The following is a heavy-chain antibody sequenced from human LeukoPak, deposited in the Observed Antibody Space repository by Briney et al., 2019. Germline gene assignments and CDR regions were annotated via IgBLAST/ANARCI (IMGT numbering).Heavy chain of an antibody. Sequence: PGGSLRLSCAASGFTFSSYSMNWVRQAPGKGLEWVSYISSSSSTIYYADSVKGRFTISRDNAKNSLYLQMNSLRAEDTAVYYCARVTTVVTRKFDYWGQGTLVTVSS. J-gene: IGHJ4*02. V-gene: IGHV3-48*01. CDR1: GFTFSSYS. CDR2: ISSSSSTI. D-gene: IGHD4-23*01. CDR3: ARVTTVVTRKFDY.